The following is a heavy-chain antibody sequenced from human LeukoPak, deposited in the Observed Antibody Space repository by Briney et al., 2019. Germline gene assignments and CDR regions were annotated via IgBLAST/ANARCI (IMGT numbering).Heavy chain of an antibody. D-gene: IGHD2-2*01. J-gene: IGHJ6*02. CDR1: GGSISSSSYY. CDR3: AREIVVPDYYYGMDV. V-gene: IGHV4-39*07. CDR2: IYYSGST. Sequence: SETLSLTCTVSGGSISSSSYYWGWIRQPPGKGLEWIGSIYYSGSTYYNPSLKSRVTISVDTSKNQFSLKLSSVTAADTAVYYCAREIVVPDYYYGMDVWGQGTTVTVSS.